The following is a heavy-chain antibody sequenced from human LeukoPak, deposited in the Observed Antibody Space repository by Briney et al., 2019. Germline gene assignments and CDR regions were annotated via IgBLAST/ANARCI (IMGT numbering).Heavy chain of an antibody. J-gene: IGHJ5*02. CDR3: ARENIVVVPAAIRLALEFDP. Sequence: SETLSLTCAVYGGSFSGYYWSWIRQPPGKGLEWIGEINHSGSTNYNPSLKSRVTISVDTSKNQFSLKLSSVTAADTAVYYCARENIVVVPAAIRLALEFDPWGQGTLVTVSS. CDR2: INHSGST. D-gene: IGHD2-2*02. V-gene: IGHV4-34*01. CDR1: GGSFSGYY.